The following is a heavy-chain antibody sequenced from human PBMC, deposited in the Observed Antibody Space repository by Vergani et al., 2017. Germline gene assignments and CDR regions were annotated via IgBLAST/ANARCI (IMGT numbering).Heavy chain of an antibody. Sequence: EVQLLESGGGLVQPGGSLRLSCAASGFTFSSYAMSWVRQAPGKGLEWVSAISGSGGSTYYADAVKSRITISRDNSKNTLYIQMNSLRADDTALYYCARGVDSSASAPDYWGQGTLVTVSS. CDR3: ARGVDSSASAPDY. CDR2: ISGSGGST. D-gene: IGHD3-22*01. J-gene: IGHJ4*02. CDR1: GFTFSSYA. V-gene: IGHV3-23*01.